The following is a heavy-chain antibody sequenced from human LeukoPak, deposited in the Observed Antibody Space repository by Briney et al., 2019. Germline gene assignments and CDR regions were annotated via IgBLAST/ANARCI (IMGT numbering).Heavy chain of an antibody. V-gene: IGHV3-48*04. J-gene: IGHJ4*02. CDR1: GFTFSSYS. Sequence: GGSLRLSCAASGFTFSSYSMNWVRQAPGKGLEWVSYISSSSSTIYYADSVKGRFTISRDNAKNSLYLQMNSLRAEDTAVYYCARDIYYDSSGYCGSVYWGQGTLVTVSS. CDR2: ISSSSSTI. CDR3: ARDIYYDSSGYCGSVY. D-gene: IGHD3-22*01.